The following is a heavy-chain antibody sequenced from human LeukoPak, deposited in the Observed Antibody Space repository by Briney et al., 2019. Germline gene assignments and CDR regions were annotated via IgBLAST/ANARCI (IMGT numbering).Heavy chain of an antibody. CDR3: ARDTLGGPALKSYFDY. V-gene: IGHV4-59*12. CDR2: IYYSGST. J-gene: IGHJ4*02. CDR1: GGSISSYY. Sequence: SETLSLTCTVSGGSISSYYWSWIRQPPGKGLEWIGYIYYSGSTNYNPSLKSRVTISVDTSKNQFSLKLSSVTAADTAVYYCARDTLGGPALKSYFDYWGQGTLVTVSS. D-gene: IGHD4-23*01.